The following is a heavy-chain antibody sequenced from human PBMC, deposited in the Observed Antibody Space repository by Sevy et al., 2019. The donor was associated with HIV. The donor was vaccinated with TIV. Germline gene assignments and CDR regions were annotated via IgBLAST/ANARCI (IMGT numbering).Heavy chain of an antibody. V-gene: IGHV1-69*13. CDR3: TSGADCSNGVCYPRGFDP. CDR2: IVPVFGTS. Sequence: ASVKVSCKASGGTLTNYAISWVRQAPGQGLEWMGEIVPVFGTSHHARSFQGRVTSTADESTSTANMELRSLRSEDTAVYYCTSGADCSNGVCYPRGFDPWGQGTLVTVSS. CDR1: GGTLTNYA. J-gene: IGHJ5*02. D-gene: IGHD2-8*01.